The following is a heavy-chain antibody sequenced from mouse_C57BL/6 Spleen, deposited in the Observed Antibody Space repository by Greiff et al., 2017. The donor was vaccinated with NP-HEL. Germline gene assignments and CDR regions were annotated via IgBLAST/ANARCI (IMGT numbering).Heavy chain of an antibody. Sequence: EVQLQQSGPELVKPGASVKISCTASGYTFTDYYMNWVKQSHGKSLEWIGDINPNHGGTSYTQKFTGKATWTVDKSSSTAYMELRSLTSEDSAVYYCARGKEDYDEYFDYWGQGTTRTVSS. CDR3: ARGKEDYDEYFDY. CDR2: INPNHGGT. D-gene: IGHD2-4*01. J-gene: IGHJ2*01. CDR1: GYTFTDYY. V-gene: IGHV1-26*01.